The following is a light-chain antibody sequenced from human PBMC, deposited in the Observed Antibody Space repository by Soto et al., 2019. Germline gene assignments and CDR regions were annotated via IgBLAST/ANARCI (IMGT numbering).Light chain of an antibody. CDR2: DVS. V-gene: IGLV2-14*01. Sequence: QSVLTQPASVSGSPGQSITISCTGTSSDVGAYNYDSWYQQYPGEAPKVIIYDVSHRPAGVSNRFSGSKSGNTASLTISCLQTQDEADYYCSSYTRATTYVFGTGTKLTVL. J-gene: IGLJ1*01. CDR3: SSYTRATTYV. CDR1: SSDVGAYNY.